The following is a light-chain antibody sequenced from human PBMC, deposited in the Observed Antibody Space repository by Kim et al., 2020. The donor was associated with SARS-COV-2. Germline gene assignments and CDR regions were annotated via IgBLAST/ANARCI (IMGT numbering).Light chain of an antibody. V-gene: IGLV2-14*03. Sequence: QSALTQPASVSGSPGQSITISCAGTSSDVGAYKYVSWYQKHPGKAPKLLIYDVSDRPSGVSNRFSGSKSGNTASLTISGLQAEDEADYYCTSYTSSSTYVFGTGTKVTVL. CDR3: TSYTSSSTYV. J-gene: IGLJ1*01. CDR2: DVS. CDR1: SSDVGAYKY.